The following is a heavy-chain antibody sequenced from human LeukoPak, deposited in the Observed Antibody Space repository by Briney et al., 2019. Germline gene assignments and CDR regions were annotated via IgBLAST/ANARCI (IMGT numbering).Heavy chain of an antibody. CDR3: ARPDDSESFYRANHY. CDR1: GFIFNSYP. Sequence: GRSLRLSCAASGFIFNSYPMHWVRRAPGKGLEWVAVISKDGNNKYYADSVKGRFTISRDNSNNTLSLQMNGLRLEDTAVYYCARPDDSESFYRANHYWGRGTLVTVS. D-gene: IGHD3-10*01. V-gene: IGHV3-30*04. CDR2: ISKDGNNK. J-gene: IGHJ4*02.